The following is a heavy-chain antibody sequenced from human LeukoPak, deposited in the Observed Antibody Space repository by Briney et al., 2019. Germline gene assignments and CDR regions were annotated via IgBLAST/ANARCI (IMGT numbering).Heavy chain of an antibody. CDR1: GGSFSGYY. D-gene: IGHD3-22*01. CDR2: INHSGST. J-gene: IGHJ5*02. CDR3: ARGLKSPYYYDSSGYPGVRFDP. V-gene: IGHV4-34*01. Sequence: PSETLSLTCAVYGGSFSGYYWSWIRQPPGKGLEWIGEINHSGSTNYNPPLKSRVTISVDTSKNQFSLKLSSATAADTAVYYCARGLKSPYYYDSSGYPGVRFDPWGQGTLVTVSS.